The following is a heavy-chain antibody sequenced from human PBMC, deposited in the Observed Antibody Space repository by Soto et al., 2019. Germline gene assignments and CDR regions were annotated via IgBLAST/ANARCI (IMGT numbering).Heavy chain of an antibody. V-gene: IGHV1-2*04. D-gene: IGHD3-10*01. J-gene: IGHJ5*02. CDR1: GYTFTGYY. CDR2: VNPNSGGT. Sequence: ASVKVSCKASGYTFTGYYMHWVRQAPGQGLEWMGWVNPNSGGTNYAQKFQGWVTMTRDTSISTAYMELSRLRSDDTAVYYCATGPMVRGVILWEYNWFDPWGQGTLVTVSS. CDR3: ATGPMVRGVILWEYNWFDP.